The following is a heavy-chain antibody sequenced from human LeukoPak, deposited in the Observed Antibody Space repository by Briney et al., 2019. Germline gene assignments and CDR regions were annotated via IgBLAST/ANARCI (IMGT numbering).Heavy chain of an antibody. Sequence: PGGSLRLSCAASGFTFSSHAMSWVRQAPGKGLEWASTISGSGGSTYYADSVKGRFTISRDNSENTLYLQMNSLRAEDTAVYYCAKERAYCGGDCYSPIDYWGQGTLVTVSS. J-gene: IGHJ4*02. CDR1: GFTFSSHA. V-gene: IGHV3-23*01. CDR3: AKERAYCGGDCYSPIDY. CDR2: ISGSGGST. D-gene: IGHD2-21*02.